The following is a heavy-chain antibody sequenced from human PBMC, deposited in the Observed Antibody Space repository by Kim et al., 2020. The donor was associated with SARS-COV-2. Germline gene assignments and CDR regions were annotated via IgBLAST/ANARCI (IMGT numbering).Heavy chain of an antibody. D-gene: IGHD6-6*01. Sequence: ADSVRGRFTISRDNSRNTLYLQMSSRRAEETALYYCARADRGSYYFGMDVWGQGTTVTVSS. CDR3: ARADRGSYYFGMDV. V-gene: IGHV3-23*01. J-gene: IGHJ6*02.